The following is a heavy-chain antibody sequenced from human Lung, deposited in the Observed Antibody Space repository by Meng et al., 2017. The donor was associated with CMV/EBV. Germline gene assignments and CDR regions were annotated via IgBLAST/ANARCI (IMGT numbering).Heavy chain of an antibody. CDR1: GASIDDGHYY. D-gene: IGHD1-14*01. Sequence: TLSLTXTVSGASIDDGHYYWSWIRQSPGKGLEWIGYVYYSGSTNYNPSLMSRVTISRGASQNQFSLNLTSVTAADTALYYCARHPGGNLYHRFDYWGQGALVTVSS. V-gene: IGHV4-31*03. CDR3: ARHPGGNLYHRFDY. CDR2: VYYSGST. J-gene: IGHJ4*02.